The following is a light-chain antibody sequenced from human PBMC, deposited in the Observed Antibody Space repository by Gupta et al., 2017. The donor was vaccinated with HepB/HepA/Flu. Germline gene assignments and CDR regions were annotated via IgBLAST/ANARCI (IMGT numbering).Light chain of an antibody. CDR2: AAS. Sequence: DIQMTQSPSSLPASVGDRVTITCRASKIISSYLNWYQQQPGNAPNLLIYAASSLQSAVPSRFSGSRSSTDFSLTISSLQPEDFATYYCQQSYSTPAITFGQGTRLEIK. CDR3: QQSYSTPAIT. J-gene: IGKJ5*01. V-gene: IGKV1-39*01. CDR1: KIISSY.